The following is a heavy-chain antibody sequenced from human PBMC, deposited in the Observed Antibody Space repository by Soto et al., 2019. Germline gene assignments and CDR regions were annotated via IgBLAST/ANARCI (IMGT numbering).Heavy chain of an antibody. CDR2: INSDGSST. V-gene: IGHV3-74*01. CDR3: ARDPNYGDYFSN. CDR1: GFTFSSYW. Sequence: GGSLRLSCAASGFTFSSYWMHWVRQAPGKGLVWVSRINSDGSSTSYADSVKGRFTISRDNAKNTLYLQMNSQRAEDTAVYYCARDPNYGDYFSNWGQGTLVTVSS. D-gene: IGHD4-17*01. J-gene: IGHJ4*02.